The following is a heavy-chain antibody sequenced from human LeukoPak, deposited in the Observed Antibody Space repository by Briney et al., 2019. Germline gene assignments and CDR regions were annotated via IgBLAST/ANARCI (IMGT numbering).Heavy chain of an antibody. CDR3: ARDREDRGRPASYGYYFDY. CDR2: IVAGDIYT. CDR1: GFTFNNYV. V-gene: IGHV3-23*01. D-gene: IGHD5-18*01. J-gene: IGHJ4*02. Sequence: GGCLRLSCAASGFTFNNYVINSVRQARGGVLEWDSAIVAGDIYTCYAGTVKGRYTISRDNPRNTLYLQMNSQRDEDTAIYFCARDREDRGRPASYGYYFDYWGQGTLVTVSS.